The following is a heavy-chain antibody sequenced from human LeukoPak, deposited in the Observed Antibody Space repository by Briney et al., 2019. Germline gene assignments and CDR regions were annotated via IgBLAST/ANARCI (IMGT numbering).Heavy chain of an antibody. V-gene: IGHV4-34*01. CDR3: ARKYCSSTSCPGSFDY. CDR1: GASISSYY. J-gene: IGHJ4*02. D-gene: IGHD2-2*01. Sequence: SETLSLTCTVSGASISSYYWSWIRQPPGKGLEWIGEINHSGSTNYNPSLKSRVTISVDTSKNQFSLKLSSVTAADTAVYYCARKYCSSTSCPGSFDYWGQGTLVTVSS. CDR2: INHSGST.